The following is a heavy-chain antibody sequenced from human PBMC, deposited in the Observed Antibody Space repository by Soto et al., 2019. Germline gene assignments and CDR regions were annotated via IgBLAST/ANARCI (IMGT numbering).Heavy chain of an antibody. Sequence: SETLSLTCTVSGGSISSYHWSWIRQSPGKGLEWIGYTSNSAPTIYNPSLKSRVTISADTSKNQFSLRLSSVTAADTAVYFCARLFRGVYNAVEYWGQGALVTVSS. D-gene: IGHD3-3*01. CDR1: GGSISSYH. V-gene: IGHV4-59*08. CDR2: TSNSAPT. CDR3: ARLFRGVYNAVEY. J-gene: IGHJ4*02.